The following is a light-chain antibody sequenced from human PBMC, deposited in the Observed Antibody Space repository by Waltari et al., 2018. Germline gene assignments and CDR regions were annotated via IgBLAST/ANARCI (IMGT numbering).Light chain of an antibody. CDR3: QTGGHGTWV. CDR1: SGHSSNN. Sequence: QLVLTQSPSASASLGASVKLTCTLSSGHSSNNIASLPQQPEKGPRYLMKVNSDASHSKGDEIPDRFSGSSSGAERYLTISSLQSEDEADYYCQTGGHGTWVFGGGTKLTVL. CDR2: VNSDASH. V-gene: IGLV4-69*01. J-gene: IGLJ3*02.